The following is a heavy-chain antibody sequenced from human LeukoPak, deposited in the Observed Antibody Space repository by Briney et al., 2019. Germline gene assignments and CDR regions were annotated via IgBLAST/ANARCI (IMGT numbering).Heavy chain of an antibody. V-gene: IGHV1-2*02. Sequence: ASVKVSCKASGYTFTGYYMHWVRQAPGQGLEWVGWINPNSGGTNYAQKFQGRVTMTRDTSISTAYMELSSLRSEDTAVYYCAREPYDFWSGPKPNWFDPWGQGTLVTVSS. D-gene: IGHD3-3*01. CDR3: AREPYDFWSGPKPNWFDP. CDR1: GYTFTGYY. J-gene: IGHJ5*02. CDR2: INPNSGGT.